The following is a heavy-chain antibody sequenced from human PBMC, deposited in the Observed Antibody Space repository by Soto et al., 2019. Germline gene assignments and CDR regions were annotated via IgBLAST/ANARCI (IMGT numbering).Heavy chain of an antibody. V-gene: IGHV4-30-4*01. D-gene: IGHD3-3*01. Sequence: QVQLQESGPGLVKPSQTLSLTCTVSGGSISSGDYYWSWIRQPPGKGLEWIGYIYYSGSTYYNPSLTXRVTKSVDTSXXQXSLXLSSVTAADTAVYYCARVVRFLEWLDDYYYYGMDVWGQGTTVTVSS. CDR3: ARVVRFLEWLDDYYYYGMDV. J-gene: IGHJ6*02. CDR1: GGSISSGDYY. CDR2: IYYSGST.